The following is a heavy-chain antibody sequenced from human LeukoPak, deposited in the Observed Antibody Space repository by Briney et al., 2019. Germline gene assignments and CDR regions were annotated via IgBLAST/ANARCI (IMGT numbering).Heavy chain of an antibody. V-gene: IGHV2-70*13. D-gene: IGHD6-25*01. J-gene: IGHJ4*02. CDR1: GAPLTTSGMC. CDR2: IDWDDDK. CDR3: ARGWQRPTTYFDY. Sequence: SGPTLVKPTQTLTLTRTFSGAPLTTSGMCVSWIRQPPGKALEWLALIDWDDDKCYSTSLKTRLTISKDTSKNQVVLTMTDMDPVDTATYYCARGWQRPTTYFDYWGQGTLVTVSS.